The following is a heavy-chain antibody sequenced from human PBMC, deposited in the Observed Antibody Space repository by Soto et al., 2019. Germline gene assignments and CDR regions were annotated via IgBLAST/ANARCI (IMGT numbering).Heavy chain of an antibody. Sequence: QVQLVESGGGVVQPGRSLTVSCAASGISFSTYAMHWVRQAPGKGLEWVAVISQDGSVKYYADSVKGRFTISRDNPKNTLFLQMNSLGADDTAVYYCAGRQQNCYYYGMDVWGQGTTVTVSS. D-gene: IGHD6-13*01. CDR1: GISFSTYA. J-gene: IGHJ6*02. CDR3: AGRQQNCYYYGMDV. CDR2: ISQDGSVK. V-gene: IGHV3-30*03.